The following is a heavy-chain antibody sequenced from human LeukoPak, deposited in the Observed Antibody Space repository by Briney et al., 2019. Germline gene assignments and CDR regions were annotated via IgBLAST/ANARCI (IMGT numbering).Heavy chain of an antibody. D-gene: IGHD6-13*01. Sequence: GGSLRLSCAASGFTVSSNYMSWVRQAPGKGLEWVSVIYSGGSTYYADSVKGRFTISRHNSKNTLYLQMNSLRAEDTAVYYCARDGSSSWYYYYMDVWGKGTTVTVSS. CDR2: IYSGGST. CDR3: ARDGSSSWYYYYMDV. V-gene: IGHV3-53*01. J-gene: IGHJ6*03. CDR1: GFTVSSNY.